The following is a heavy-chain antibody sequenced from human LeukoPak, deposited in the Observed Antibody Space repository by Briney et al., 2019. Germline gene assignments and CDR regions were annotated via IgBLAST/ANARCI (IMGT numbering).Heavy chain of an antibody. D-gene: IGHD3-3*01. CDR3: ARGRYDFWSGYQGDAFDS. CDR2: ISAYNGNT. CDR1: GYTLTSYG. V-gene: IGHV1-18*01. Sequence: ASVKVSCKASGYTLTSYGISWVRQAPGQGLEWMGWISAYNGNTTYAQKIQGRVTMTTDTSTSTAYMELRSLRSDDTAVYYCARGRYDFWSGYQGDAFDSWGQGTMVTVSS. J-gene: IGHJ3*02.